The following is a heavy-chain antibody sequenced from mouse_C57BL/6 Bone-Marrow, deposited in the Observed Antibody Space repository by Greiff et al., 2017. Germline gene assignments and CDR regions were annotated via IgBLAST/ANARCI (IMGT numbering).Heavy chain of an antibody. CDR3: ARGRTIVTYWYFDV. J-gene: IGHJ1*03. V-gene: IGHV5-4*03. CDR2: ISDGGGYT. D-gene: IGHD2-5*01. CDR1: GFTFSSYA. Sequence: EVKLVESGGGLVKPGGSLKLSCAASGFTFSSYAMSWVRQTPEKRLEWVATISDGGGYTYYTDNVKGRFTISRDNAKNNLYLQMSHLKSEDTAMYYCARGRTIVTYWYFDVWGTGTTVTVSS.